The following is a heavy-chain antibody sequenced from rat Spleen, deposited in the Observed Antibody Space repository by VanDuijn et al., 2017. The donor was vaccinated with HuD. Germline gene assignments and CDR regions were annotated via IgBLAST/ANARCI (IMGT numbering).Heavy chain of an antibody. CDR1: GFTFSNYG. J-gene: IGHJ3*01. V-gene: IGHV5-19*01. Sequence: EVQLVESGGGLVQPGRSLKLSCAASGFTFSNYGMHWIRQAPTKGLEWVASISPSGGSTYYRDSVKGRFTISRDNAKNTLYLQMDSLRSEDTATYYCARHLDAPFAYWGQGTLVTVSS. D-gene: IGHD3-1*01. CDR2: ISPSGGST. CDR3: ARHLDAPFAY.